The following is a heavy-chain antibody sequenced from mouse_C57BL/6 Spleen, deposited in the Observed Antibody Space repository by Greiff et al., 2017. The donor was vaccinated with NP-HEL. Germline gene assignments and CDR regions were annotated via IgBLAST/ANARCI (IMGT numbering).Heavy chain of an antibody. Sequence: VQLQQSGAELVRPGSSVKLSCKASGYTFTSYWMHWVKQRPIQGLEWIGNIDPSDSETHYNQKFKDKATLTVDKSSSTADMQLSSLTSEDSAVYYCARTPDYYGSSKAMDYWGQGTSVTVSS. CDR3: ARTPDYYGSSKAMDY. CDR2: IDPSDSET. J-gene: IGHJ4*01. CDR1: GYTFTSYW. D-gene: IGHD1-1*01. V-gene: IGHV1-52*01.